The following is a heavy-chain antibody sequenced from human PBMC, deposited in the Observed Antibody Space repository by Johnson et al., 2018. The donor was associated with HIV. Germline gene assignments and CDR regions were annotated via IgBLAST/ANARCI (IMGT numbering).Heavy chain of an antibody. CDR2: TPYDGTNK. J-gene: IGHJ3*02. Sequence: QMQLVESGGGVVQPGTSLRLSCAASGFTFSSYAMHWVRQAPGKGLEWVAVTPYDGTNKNYADSVKGRFTISRDNSKSTLYLQLNSLRDEDTALYHCARGDGSGSTGAFDIWGQGTMVTVSS. V-gene: IGHV3-30-3*01. CDR1: GFTFSSYA. CDR3: ARGDGSGSTGAFDI. D-gene: IGHD3-10*01.